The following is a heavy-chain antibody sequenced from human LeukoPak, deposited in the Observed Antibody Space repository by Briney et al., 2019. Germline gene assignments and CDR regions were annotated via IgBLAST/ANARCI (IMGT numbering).Heavy chain of an antibody. J-gene: IGHJ4*02. Sequence: TGGSLRLACVVSGFTFCSYSMNWVRLAPGKGLEWVSFISSSGSYIYYADSVKGRFTISRDNAKNSLYLQMNSLRAEDTAVYYCASQTPRRLPIAVADYFDYWGQGTLVTVSS. CDR2: ISSSGSYI. CDR3: ASQTPRRLPIAVADYFDY. D-gene: IGHD6-19*01. V-gene: IGHV3-21*01. CDR1: GFTFCSYS.